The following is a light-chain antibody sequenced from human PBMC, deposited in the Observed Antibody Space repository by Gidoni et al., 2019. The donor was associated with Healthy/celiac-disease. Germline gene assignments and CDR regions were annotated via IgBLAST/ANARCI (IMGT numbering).Light chain of an antibody. CDR1: QSVSSSY. CDR3: QQYGSSPRLT. Sequence: EIVLTHSPCTLSLSPGERATLSCRASQSVSSSYLAWYQQKPGQAPRLLIYGASSRATGIPDRFSGSGSGTDFTLTISRLEPEDFAVYYCQQYGSSPRLTFGGGTKVEIK. J-gene: IGKJ4*01. V-gene: IGKV3-20*01. CDR2: GAS.